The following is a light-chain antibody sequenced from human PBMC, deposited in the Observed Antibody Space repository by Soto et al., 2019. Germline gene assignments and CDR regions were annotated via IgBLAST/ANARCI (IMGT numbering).Light chain of an antibody. CDR2: DIF. CDR1: QSVGSD. Sequence: EIVMTQSPATLSVSPGERATLSCRASQSVGSDLAWYQQKPGQAPRLVIYDIFTRATGVPPRFSGAGSGTDFTLTISSMQSDDFALYYCQQYRTWPPLTFGGGTKVEI. V-gene: IGKV3-15*01. J-gene: IGKJ4*01. CDR3: QQYRTWPPLT.